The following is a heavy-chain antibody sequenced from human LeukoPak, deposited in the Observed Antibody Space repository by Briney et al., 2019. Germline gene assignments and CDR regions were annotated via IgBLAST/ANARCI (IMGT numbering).Heavy chain of an antibody. CDR3: AGLDYGSGLWAGAVGY. CDR1: GFTFSSYS. D-gene: IGHD3-10*01. V-gene: IGHV3-21*01. CDR2: ISSSSSYI. J-gene: IGHJ4*02. Sequence: GGSLRLSCAASGFTFSSYSMIWVRQAPGKGLEWVSSISSSSSYIYYADSVKGRFTISRDNAKNSLYLQMNSLRAEGPAVYYCAGLDYGSGLWAGAVGYWGQGTLVTVSS.